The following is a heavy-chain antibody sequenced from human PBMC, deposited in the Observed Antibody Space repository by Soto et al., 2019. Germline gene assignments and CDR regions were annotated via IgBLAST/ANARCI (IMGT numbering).Heavy chain of an antibody. CDR3: ARTLLNIAAYFGYFDL. J-gene: IGHJ2*01. Sequence: QVQLVQSGAEVQKPGSSVKVSCKASGGTFSSYAISWVRQAPGQGLEWMGGIIPIFGTANYAQKFQGRVTIIAGESTNTAYMELSSLRSEDTAVYYCARTLLNIAAYFGYFDLWGRGTLVTVSS. V-gene: IGHV1-69*01. D-gene: IGHD6-13*01. CDR2: IIPIFGTA. CDR1: GGTFSSYA.